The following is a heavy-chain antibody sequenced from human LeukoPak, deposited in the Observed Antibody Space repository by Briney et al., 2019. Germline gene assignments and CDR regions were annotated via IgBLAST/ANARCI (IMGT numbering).Heavy chain of an antibody. CDR2: IKQDGSQT. D-gene: IGHD1-26*01. CDR1: GFTFSSYW. CDR3: ARDTRGGAFDY. Sequence: GGSLRLSCAASGFTFSSYWMTWVRQAPGKRLEWVANIKQDGSQTYYVDSVKGRFTISRDNAKNSLHLQMNSLRVEDTAVYYCARDTRGGAFDYWGQGTLVTVSS. V-gene: IGHV3-7*01. J-gene: IGHJ4*02.